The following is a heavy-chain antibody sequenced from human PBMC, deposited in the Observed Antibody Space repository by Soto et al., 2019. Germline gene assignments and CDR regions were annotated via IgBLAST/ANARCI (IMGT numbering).Heavy chain of an antibody. CDR3: ARDGVATINYYGMDV. D-gene: IGHD5-12*01. CDR2: IYYSGST. J-gene: IGHJ6*02. CDR1: GGSISSGGYY. V-gene: IGHV4-31*03. Sequence: PSETLSLTCTVSGGSISSGGYYWSWIRQHPGKGLEWIGYIYYSGSTYYNPSLKSRVTISVDTSKNQFSLKLSSVTAEDTAVYYCARDGVATINYYGMDVWGQGTTVTVSS.